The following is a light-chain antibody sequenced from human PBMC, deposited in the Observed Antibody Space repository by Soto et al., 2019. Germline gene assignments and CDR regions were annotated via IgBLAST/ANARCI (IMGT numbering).Light chain of an antibody. V-gene: IGKV2-28*01. J-gene: IGKJ1*01. Sequence: DIVTTQSPLSLPVSPGEPASISCRSSQSLLHSDGYNYLDWFRQKPGQSPQLLISLGSHRASGVPDRFSGSGSGTDFTLKISRVEAEDVGVYYCMQTLQTLWTFGQGTKVEIK. CDR3: MQTLQTLWT. CDR2: LGS. CDR1: QSLLHSDGYNY.